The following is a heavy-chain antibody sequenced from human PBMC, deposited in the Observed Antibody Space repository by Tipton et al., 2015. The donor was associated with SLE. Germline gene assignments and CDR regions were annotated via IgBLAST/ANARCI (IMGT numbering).Heavy chain of an antibody. CDR3: ARGPQVRGHPQDAFDI. CDR1: GGSISSGGYY. J-gene: IGHJ3*02. Sequence: TLSLTCTVSGGSISSGGYYWSWIRQHPGKGLEWIGYIYYSGSTYYNPSLKSRVTISVDTSKNQFSLKLSSVTAADTAVYYCARGPQVRGHPQDAFDILGQGTMVTVSS. D-gene: IGHD3-10*01. CDR2: IYYSGST. V-gene: IGHV4-31*03.